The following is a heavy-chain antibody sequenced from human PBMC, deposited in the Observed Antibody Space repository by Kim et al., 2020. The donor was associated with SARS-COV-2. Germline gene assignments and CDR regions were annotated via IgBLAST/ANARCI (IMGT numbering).Heavy chain of an antibody. V-gene: IGHV4-59*13. Sequence: SETLSLTCTVSGGSISSYYWSWIRQPPGKGLEWIGYIYYSGSTNYNPSLKSRVTISVDTSKNQFSLKLSSVTAADTAVYYCAREEAAALDVWGQGTTVTVSS. J-gene: IGHJ6*02. CDR2: IYYSGST. CDR1: GGSISSYY. CDR3: AREEAAALDV. D-gene: IGHD6-13*01.